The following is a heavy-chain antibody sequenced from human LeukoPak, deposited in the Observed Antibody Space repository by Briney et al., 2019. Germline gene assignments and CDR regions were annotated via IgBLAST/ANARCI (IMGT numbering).Heavy chain of an antibody. CDR1: GYTFTSYD. D-gene: IGHD3-16*01. J-gene: IGHJ5*02. Sequence: ASVKVSCKASGYTFTSYDINWVRQATGQGLEWMGWMNPNSGNTGYAQKFQGRVTITRNTSISTAYMELSSLRSEDTAVYYCARGGNDYAGGWFDPWGQGTLVTVSS. CDR3: ARGGNDYAGGWFDP. V-gene: IGHV1-8*03. CDR2: MNPNSGNT.